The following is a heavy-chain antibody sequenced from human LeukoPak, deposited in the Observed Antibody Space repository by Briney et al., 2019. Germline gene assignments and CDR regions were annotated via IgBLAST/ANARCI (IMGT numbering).Heavy chain of an antibody. CDR3: AVVTGGPRLYFFDY. J-gene: IGHJ4*02. CDR2: INHSGST. D-gene: IGHD2-21*02. V-gene: IGHV4-34*01. Sequence: PSETLSLTCAVYGGSFSGYYWSWIRQPPGKGLEWIGEINHSGSTNYNPSLKSRVTISVDTSKNQFSLKLTSVTAAGTAVYFCAVVTGGPRLYFFDYWGQGTLVTVSS. CDR1: GGSFSGYY.